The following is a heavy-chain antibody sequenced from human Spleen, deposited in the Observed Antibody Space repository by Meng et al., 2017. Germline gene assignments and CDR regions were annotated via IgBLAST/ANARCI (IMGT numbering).Heavy chain of an antibody. V-gene: IGHV1-18*01. D-gene: IGHD3-10*01. Sequence: QAQRIQPGPEGKKPGAPVKVPCKASDYPFTCYGVSGVRQAPGQGLEWMAWLGAHTGDTSHAPKFQGRVTVSADRPTATAYMELRSLRSDDTAVYYCARGTPGRSYSDYWGQGTLVTVSS. CDR2: LGAHTGDT. CDR3: ARGTPGRSYSDY. J-gene: IGHJ4*02. CDR1: DYPFTCYG.